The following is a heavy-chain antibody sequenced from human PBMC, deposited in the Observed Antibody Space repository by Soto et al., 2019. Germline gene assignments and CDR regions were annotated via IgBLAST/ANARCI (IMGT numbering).Heavy chain of an antibody. CDR2: IYPGDSDP. Sequence: EVQLVQSGAEVKKPGESLKISCQGSGYSFSDYWIAWVRQMPGKGLEWMGIIYPGDSDPRYRPSLQAQVTTSVAKSIRTACLQWSSLKASDTAMYYCARDGLSSASSLDFWGQGTLVTVSS. J-gene: IGHJ4*02. CDR3: ARDGLSSASSLDF. V-gene: IGHV5-51*01. CDR1: GYSFSDYW. D-gene: IGHD6-6*01.